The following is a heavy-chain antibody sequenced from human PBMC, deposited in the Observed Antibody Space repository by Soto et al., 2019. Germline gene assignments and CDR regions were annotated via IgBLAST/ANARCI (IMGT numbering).Heavy chain of an antibody. J-gene: IGHJ6*02. Sequence: PSETLSLTCAVSGASISSSNWRSWVRHPPGKGLEWIGDIYHDGSTNRNPSLKSRATISVDKSKNQFSLRLTSVTAADTAVYYCERNYSYANHYYYAMDVWGQGTTATVSS. D-gene: IGHD3-22*01. CDR1: GASISSSNW. V-gene: IGHV4-4*02. CDR3: ERNYSYANHYYYAMDV. CDR2: IYHDGST.